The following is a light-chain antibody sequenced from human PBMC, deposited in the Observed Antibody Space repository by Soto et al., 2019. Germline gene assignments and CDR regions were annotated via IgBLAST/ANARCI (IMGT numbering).Light chain of an antibody. CDR1: QSVSSSY. J-gene: IGKJ1*01. CDR2: RAS. CDR3: QQYGSYWT. Sequence: VLTQSPGTPSLSPGERATLSCRASQSVSSSYLAWYQQKPGQAPRLLIYRASSRATGIPDRFSGSGSGTDFTLTISRLEPEAFAVYYCQQYGSYWTFGQGTKV. V-gene: IGKV3-20*01.